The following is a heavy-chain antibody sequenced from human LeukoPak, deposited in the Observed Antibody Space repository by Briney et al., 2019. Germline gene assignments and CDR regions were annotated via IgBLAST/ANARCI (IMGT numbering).Heavy chain of an antibody. J-gene: IGHJ4*02. D-gene: IGHD2-15*01. CDR1: GFTFSSAW. Sequence: GGSLRLSCAASGFTFSSAWMNWVRQAPGKGLEWVSAISNNGGYTYYADSVQGRFTISRDNSKSTLCLQMNSLRAEDTAVYYCAKQLGYCSDGSCYFPYWGQGTLVTVSS. V-gene: IGHV3-23*01. CDR3: AKQLGYCSDGSCYFPY. CDR2: ISNNGGYT.